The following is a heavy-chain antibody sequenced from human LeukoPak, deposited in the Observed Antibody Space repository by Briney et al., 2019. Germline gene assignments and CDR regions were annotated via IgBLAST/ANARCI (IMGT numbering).Heavy chain of an antibody. V-gene: IGHV1-2*02. J-gene: IGHJ5*02. Sequence: ASLKVSCKASGYTFTGYYMHWVRQAPGQGLEWMGWINPNSGGTNYAQEFQGRLTMTRDTSISTAYMELSRLRSDDTAVYYCARGGGGVVVTAILNWFDPWGQGTLVTVSS. CDR2: INPNSGGT. D-gene: IGHD2-21*02. CDR3: ARGGGGVVVTAILNWFDP. CDR1: GYTFTGYY.